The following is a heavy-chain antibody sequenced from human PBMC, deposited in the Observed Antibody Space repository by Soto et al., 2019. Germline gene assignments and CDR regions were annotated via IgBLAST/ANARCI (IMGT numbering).Heavy chain of an antibody. V-gene: IGHV3-23*01. D-gene: IGHD6-19*01. Sequence: PGGSLRLSCAASGFTFSSYAMNWVRQAPGKGLEWVSVISGSGGSTYYADSVKGRFTISRDNSKNTLYLQMNGLRAEDTAVYYCARRSSGWYFDYWGQGTLVTVSS. J-gene: IGHJ4*02. CDR2: ISGSGGST. CDR3: ARRSSGWYFDY. CDR1: GFTFSSYA.